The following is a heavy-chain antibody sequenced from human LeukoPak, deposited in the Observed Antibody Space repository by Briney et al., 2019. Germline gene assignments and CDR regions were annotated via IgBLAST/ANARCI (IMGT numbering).Heavy chain of an antibody. Sequence: GGSLRLSCAASGFTFSTYAMSWVRQAPGKGLEWVSDISGSGDSTHYADSVKGRFTISRDNSKNTLYLQMNSLRAEDTALYHCARDRSYGSFDYWGQGTLVTVSS. CDR2: ISGSGDST. CDR3: ARDRSYGSFDY. V-gene: IGHV3-23*01. J-gene: IGHJ4*02. D-gene: IGHD5-18*01. CDR1: GFTFSTYA.